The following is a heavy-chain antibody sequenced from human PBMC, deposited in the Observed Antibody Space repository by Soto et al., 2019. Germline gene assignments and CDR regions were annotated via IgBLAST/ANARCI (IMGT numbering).Heavy chain of an antibody. D-gene: IGHD1-26*01. CDR3: ARSGVWEPRDY. Sequence: QVQLVQSGAEVKKPGASVKVSCKASGYTFTSYGISWVRQAPGQGLEWMGWISAYNGNTNYAQKLPGRVTMTTDTPTSTAHMALRRLRSDDTAVYYCARSGVWEPRDYWGQGTLVTVSS. CDR1: GYTFTSYG. V-gene: IGHV1-18*01. J-gene: IGHJ4*02. CDR2: ISAYNGNT.